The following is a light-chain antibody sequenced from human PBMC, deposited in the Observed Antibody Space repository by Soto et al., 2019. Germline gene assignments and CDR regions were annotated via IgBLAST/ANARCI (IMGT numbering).Light chain of an antibody. Sequence: EIELSQSPATLSLSPGERATLSCRASQSASSYLAWYQQKPGQAPRLLIYDASNRATGVPARFSGSGSGTDFTLTISSLEPEDFAVYHCQQRSNWPPGGTFGQGTKLEIK. CDR1: QSASSY. J-gene: IGKJ2*01. CDR2: DAS. V-gene: IGKV3-11*01. CDR3: QQRSNWPPGGT.